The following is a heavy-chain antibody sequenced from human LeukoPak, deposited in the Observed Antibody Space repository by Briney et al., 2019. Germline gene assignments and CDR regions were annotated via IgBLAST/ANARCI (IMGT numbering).Heavy chain of an antibody. CDR1: GFTFSSYS. CDR2: ISSSSSYI. J-gene: IGHJ4*02. CDR3: ARKYSSSWYEYYFDY. Sequence: GGSLRLSCAASGFTFSSYSMNWVRQAPGKGLEWVSSISSSSSYIYYADSVKGRFTISRDNAKNSLYLQMNSLRAEDTAVYYCARKYSSSWYEYYFDYWGQGTLVTVSS. V-gene: IGHV3-21*01. D-gene: IGHD6-13*01.